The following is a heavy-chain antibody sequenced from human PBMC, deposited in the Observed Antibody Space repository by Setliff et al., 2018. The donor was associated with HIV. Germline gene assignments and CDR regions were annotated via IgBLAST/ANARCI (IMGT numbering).Heavy chain of an antibody. J-gene: IGHJ4*02. CDR2: IYTGGRT. CDR1: DDSISSNY. D-gene: IGHD6-19*01. CDR3: ARRPQWLGHYFDY. Sequence: SETLSLTCTVSDDSISSNYWSWIRQSAGKGLEWVGRIYTGGRTNYNPSLKGRVTMSVDTSKNQFSLKLSSVTAADTAVYYCARRPQWLGHYFDYWGQGTLVTVSS. V-gene: IGHV4-4*07.